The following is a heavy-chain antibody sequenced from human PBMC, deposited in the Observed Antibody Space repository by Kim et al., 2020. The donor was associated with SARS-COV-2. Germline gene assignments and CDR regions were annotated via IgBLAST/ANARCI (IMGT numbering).Heavy chain of an antibody. CDR2: IIPIFGTA. D-gene: IGHD5-12*01. J-gene: IGHJ6*02. CDR1: GGTFSSYA. V-gene: IGHV1-69*13. Sequence: SVKVSCKASGGTFSSYAISWVRQAPGQGLEWMGGIIPIFGTANYAQKFQGRLTITADESTSTAYMELSSLRSEDTAVYYCARAKDIVATMDYYYGMDVWGQGTTVTVSS. CDR3: ARAKDIVATMDYYYGMDV.